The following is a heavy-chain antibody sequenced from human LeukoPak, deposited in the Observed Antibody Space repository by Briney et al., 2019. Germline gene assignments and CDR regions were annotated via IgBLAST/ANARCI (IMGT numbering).Heavy chain of an antibody. Sequence: GGSLRLSCAASGFTFSSYSMNWVRQAPGKGLEWVSSISSSSSYIYYADSLKGRFTISRDNAKNSLYLQVNSLRAEDTAVYYCARDKPAWGYSYYYGMDVWGKGTTVTVSS. CDR2: ISSSSSYI. CDR1: GFTFSSYS. D-gene: IGHD5-12*01. CDR3: ARDKPAWGYSYYYGMDV. J-gene: IGHJ6*04. V-gene: IGHV3-21*01.